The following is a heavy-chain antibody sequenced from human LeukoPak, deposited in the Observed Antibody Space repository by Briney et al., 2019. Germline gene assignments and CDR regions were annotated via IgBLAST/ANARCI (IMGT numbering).Heavy chain of an antibody. CDR3: AKAKGRAWYYYGMDV. Sequence: GRSLRLSCAASGFTFSSYGMRWVRQAPGKGLEWVAVISYDGSNKYYADSVKGRFTISRDNSKNTLYLQMNSPRAEDTAVYYCAKAKGRAWYYYGMDVWGKGTTVTVSS. CDR2: ISYDGSNK. CDR1: GFTFSSYG. V-gene: IGHV3-30*18. D-gene: IGHD3-10*01. J-gene: IGHJ6*04.